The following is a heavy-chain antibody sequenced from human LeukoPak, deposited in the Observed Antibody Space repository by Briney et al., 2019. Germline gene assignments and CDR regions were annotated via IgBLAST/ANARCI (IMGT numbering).Heavy chain of an antibody. V-gene: IGHV3-15*01. CDR2: IKSKADGETT. Sequence: GGSLRLSCAASRFTFSNAWMNWVRQAPGKGLEWDGRIKSKADGETTDYASPVKGRFTISRDDSNNMVYLQMNSLKIEDTAVYYCAIDEPNYAPYDFDYWGQGTLVTVSS. CDR3: AIDEPNYAPYDFDY. J-gene: IGHJ4*02. D-gene: IGHD4/OR15-4a*01. CDR1: RFTFSNAW.